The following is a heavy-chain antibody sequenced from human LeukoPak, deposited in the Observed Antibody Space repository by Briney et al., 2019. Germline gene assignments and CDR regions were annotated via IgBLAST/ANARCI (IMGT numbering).Heavy chain of an antibody. CDR1: GFTFNNYW. Sequence: GGSLRLSCAGSGFTFNNYWMHWVRQAPGKGLVWVSRINSDGTSRKWAGSVKIRFTVSRDNSKNTLYLKQNSLRAADTALYCCAKDSTALSLTIFLVSGLEFWGQGILVSVSS. CDR2: INSDGTSR. CDR3: AKDSTALSLTIFLVSGLEF. D-gene: IGHD3-9*01. V-gene: IGHV3-74*03. J-gene: IGHJ4*02.